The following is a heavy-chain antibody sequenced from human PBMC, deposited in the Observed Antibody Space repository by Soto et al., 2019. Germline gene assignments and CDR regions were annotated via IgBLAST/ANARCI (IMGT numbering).Heavy chain of an antibody. Sequence: ASVNVSCKASGYTFHIYGINWVRQAPGQGLEWMGWISAYNGNTNYAQKLQGRVTLTTDTSTSTAYMELRSLRSDDTAVYYCKNGGSDSSGVDAFDIWGQGTMVTVSS. V-gene: IGHV1-18*04. CDR2: ISAYNGNT. CDR1: GYTFHIYG. D-gene: IGHD3-22*01. J-gene: IGHJ3*02. CDR3: KNGGSDSSGVDAFDI.